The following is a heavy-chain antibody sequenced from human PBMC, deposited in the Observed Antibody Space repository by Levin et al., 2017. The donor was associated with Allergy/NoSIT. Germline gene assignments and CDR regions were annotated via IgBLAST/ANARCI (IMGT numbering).Heavy chain of an antibody. Sequence: SETLSLTCAISGDSVSSNSAAWNWIRQSPSRGLEWLGRTYYRSKWYNDYAVSVKSRITINPDTSKNQFSLQLNSVTPEDTAVYYCARVGQYYYGSGSYYNDAFDIWGQGTMVTVSS. J-gene: IGHJ3*02. V-gene: IGHV6-1*01. D-gene: IGHD3-10*01. CDR2: TYYRSKWYN. CDR3: ARVGQYYYGSGSYYNDAFDI. CDR1: GDSVSSNSAA.